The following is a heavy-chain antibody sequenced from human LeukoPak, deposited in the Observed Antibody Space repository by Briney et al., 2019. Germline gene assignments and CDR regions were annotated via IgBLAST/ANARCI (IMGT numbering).Heavy chain of an antibody. J-gene: IGHJ4*02. CDR2: INSDGSST. CDR3: ARANYYDSSGYPAIDY. V-gene: IGHV3-74*01. Sequence: GGSLRLSCAASGFTFSSYWMHWVRQAPGKGLVWVSRINSDGSSTSYADSVKGRFTISRDNAKNTLYLRMNSLRAEDTAVYYCARANYYDSSGYPAIDYWGQGTLVTVSS. D-gene: IGHD3-22*01. CDR1: GFTFSSYW.